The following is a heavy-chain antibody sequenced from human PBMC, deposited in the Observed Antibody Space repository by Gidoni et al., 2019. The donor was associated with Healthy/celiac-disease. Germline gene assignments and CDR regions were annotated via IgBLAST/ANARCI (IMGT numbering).Heavy chain of an antibody. CDR3: ARPVDTAMVVYFDY. Sequence: QLQLQESGPGLVKPSETLSLTCTVSGGSISSSSYYWGWSRQPPGKGLEWIGSIYYSGSTYYNPSLKSRVTISVDTPKNQFSLKLSSVTAADTAVYYCARPVDTAMVVYFDYWGQGTLVTVSS. D-gene: IGHD5-18*01. V-gene: IGHV4-39*01. CDR1: GGSISSSSYY. J-gene: IGHJ4*02. CDR2: IYYSGST.